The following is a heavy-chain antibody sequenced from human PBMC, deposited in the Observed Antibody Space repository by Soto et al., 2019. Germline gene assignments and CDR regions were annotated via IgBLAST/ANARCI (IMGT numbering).Heavy chain of an antibody. CDR3: ATEYSNYDLSWFDP. J-gene: IGHJ5*02. D-gene: IGHD4-4*01. CDR2: IYSSGST. Sequence: SETLSLTCTVSGGSISSYDWSWIRKPAGKGLGWIGRIYSSGSTNYNPSLKGRVTMSVDTSKNQFSLKLSSVTAADTAVYYCATEYSNYDLSWFDPWGQGTLVTVSS. CDR1: GGSISSYD. V-gene: IGHV4-4*07.